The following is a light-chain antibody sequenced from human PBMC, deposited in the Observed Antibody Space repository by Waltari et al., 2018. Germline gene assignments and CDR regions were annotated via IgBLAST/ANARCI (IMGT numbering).Light chain of an antibody. V-gene: IGKV1-17*03. CDR1: QGISIS. Sequence: DIQMTQSPSAMSASLGDRVTITCRASQGISISLAWFQQKPGQVPKRLIYAASALQRGVPSRFSGSGSGTEFTLTISSLQPEDFATYYCLQYNTFPWTFGQGTKVEIK. CDR3: LQYNTFPWT. CDR2: AAS. J-gene: IGKJ1*01.